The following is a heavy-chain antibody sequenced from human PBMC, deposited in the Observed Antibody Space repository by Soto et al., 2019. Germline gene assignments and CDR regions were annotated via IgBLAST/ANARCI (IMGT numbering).Heavy chain of an antibody. V-gene: IGHV4-39*01. J-gene: IGHJ5*02. CDR3: ARHTHWFDP. CDR2: IYYSGST. CDR1: GGSISGSSYY. Sequence: PSETLSLTCTVSGGSISGSSYYWGWIRQPPGKGLEWIGSIYYSGSTYYNPSLKSRVTISVDTSKNQFSLKLSSVTAADTAVYYCARHTHWFDPWGQGTLVTVSS.